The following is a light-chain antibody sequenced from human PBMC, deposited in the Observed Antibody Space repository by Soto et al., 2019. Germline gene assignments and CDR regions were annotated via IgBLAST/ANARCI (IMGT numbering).Light chain of an antibody. J-gene: IGKJ2*01. CDR3: KQRSNWPPYT. CDR1: QSVSSY. CDR2: DAS. V-gene: IGKV3-11*01. Sequence: EIVLTQSPATLSLSPGERATLSCRASQSVSSYLAWYQQKPGQAPRLLIYDASNRATGIPARFSGSGSGTDITLTISSLEPEDFAVYYCKQRSNWPPYTFGQGTKLEIK.